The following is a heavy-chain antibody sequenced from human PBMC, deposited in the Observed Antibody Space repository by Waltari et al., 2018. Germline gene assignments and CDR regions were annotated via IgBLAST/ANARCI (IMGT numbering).Heavy chain of an antibody. CDR1: GGTFSSYT. CDR3: AKEQWGVRGVCWFDP. CDR2: IIPILGIA. Sequence: QVQLVQSGAEVKKPGSSVKVSCKASGGTFSSYTISWVRQAPGQGLEWMGRIIPILGIANYAQKFQGRVTITADKSTSTAYMELSSLRAEDTAVYYCAKEQWGVRGVCWFDPWGQGTLVTVSS. D-gene: IGHD3-10*01. J-gene: IGHJ5*02. V-gene: IGHV1-69*08.